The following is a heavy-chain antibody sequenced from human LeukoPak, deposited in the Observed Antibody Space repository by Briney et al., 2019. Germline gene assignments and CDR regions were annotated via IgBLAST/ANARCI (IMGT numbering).Heavy chain of an antibody. Sequence: PGGSLRLSCAASGFTFSSYGMHWLRQAPGKGLEWIGYIYYSGSTNYNPSLKSRVTISVDTSKNQFSLKLSSVTAADTAVYYCARALRARITGTTASVYGMDVWGQGTTVTVSS. V-gene: IGHV4-59*01. CDR3: ARALRARITGTTASVYGMDV. J-gene: IGHJ6*02. CDR1: GFTFSSYG. CDR2: IYYSGST. D-gene: IGHD1-20*01.